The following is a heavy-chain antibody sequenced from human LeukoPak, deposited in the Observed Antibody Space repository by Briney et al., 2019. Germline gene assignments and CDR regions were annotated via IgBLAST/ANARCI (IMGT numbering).Heavy chain of an antibody. CDR1: GFLFDKFA. CDR2: VSFDGTNN. D-gene: IGHD4/OR15-4a*01. Sequence: PGSSLTLSCAASGFLFDKFAIHWLRQAPGRGLEWVSIVSFDGTNNFYGDSVKGRFTVSRHNSKNTVYLHMNSPSPDHTAVFFCARDSDVVGADFDSWGQGTLVTVSS. V-gene: IGHV3-30*04. CDR3: ARDSDVVGADFDS. J-gene: IGHJ5*01.